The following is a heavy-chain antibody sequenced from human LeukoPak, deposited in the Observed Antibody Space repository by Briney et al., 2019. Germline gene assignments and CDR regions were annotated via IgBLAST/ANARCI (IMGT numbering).Heavy chain of an antibody. CDR3: ARRPAYYFDY. V-gene: IGHV4-39*01. CDR1: GGSINIISYY. J-gene: IGHJ4*02. CDR2: MYYSGNT. Sequence: SGTLSLTCTVSGGSINIISYYWGWIRQPPGKGLEWIGSMYYSGNTYYNPSLKSRVTMSVDTSKNQFSLKLSSVTAADTAVYYCARRPAYYFDYWGQGTLVTVSS.